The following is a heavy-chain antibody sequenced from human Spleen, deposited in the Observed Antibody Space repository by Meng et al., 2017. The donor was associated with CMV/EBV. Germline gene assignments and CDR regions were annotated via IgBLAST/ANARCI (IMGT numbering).Heavy chain of an antibody. D-gene: IGHD2-2*01. CDR1: GFTFSSYR. CDR2: IKQDGSEK. J-gene: IGHJ4*02. Sequence: GESLKISCAASGFTFSSYRMNWVRQAPGKGLEWVANIKQDGSEKYYVDSVKGRFTISRDNAKSSLYLQMNTLRAEDTAVYYCARASYCSTTSCYLGYWGQGSLVTVSS. V-gene: IGHV3-7*01. CDR3: ARASYCSTTSCYLGY.